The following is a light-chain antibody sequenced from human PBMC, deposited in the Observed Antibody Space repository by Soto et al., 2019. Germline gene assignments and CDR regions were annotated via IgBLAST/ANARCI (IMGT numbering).Light chain of an antibody. J-gene: IGLJ2*01. Sequence: QSVLTQSPSASGTPGQRVTISCSGSRSNIGTYTVNWYQQLPGTAPTLLIYLNTQRPSGVPNRFSGSKSGTSASLAISGLQSEDEAEYYCAAWDGSLSAVLFSGGTKVTVL. CDR2: LNT. V-gene: IGLV1-44*01. CDR1: RSNIGTYT. CDR3: AAWDGSLSAVL.